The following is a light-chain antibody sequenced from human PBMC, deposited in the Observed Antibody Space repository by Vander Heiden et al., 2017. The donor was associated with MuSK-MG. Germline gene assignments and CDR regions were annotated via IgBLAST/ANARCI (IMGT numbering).Light chain of an antibody. CDR3: QQDDNLPPA. Sequence: DIQMTQSPSSLSASVGDRVTITCQASQDISNYLNWYQQKPGKAPKLLIDDASNLETGVPTRCSGSGSGTDFTFTISSLQPEDIATYYCQQDDNLPPAFGGGTKVEIK. CDR1: QDISNY. J-gene: IGKJ4*01. CDR2: DAS. V-gene: IGKV1-33*01.